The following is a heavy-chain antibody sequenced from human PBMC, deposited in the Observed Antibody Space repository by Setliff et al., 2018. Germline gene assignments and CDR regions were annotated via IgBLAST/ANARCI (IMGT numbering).Heavy chain of an antibody. D-gene: IGHD6-6*01. CDR1: GGTFSDYY. J-gene: IGHJ4*02. CDR2: IYHDGPS. CDR3: ARGRNVAARLLDS. V-gene: IGHV4-34*01. Sequence: KPSETLSLTCAASGGTFSDYYWTWVRQSPGKGLEWIGYIYHDGPSVHYNPSLKSRATISVDTSKNQFSLKVTPVTAADTSVYFCARGRNVAARLLDSWGQGTLVTVSS.